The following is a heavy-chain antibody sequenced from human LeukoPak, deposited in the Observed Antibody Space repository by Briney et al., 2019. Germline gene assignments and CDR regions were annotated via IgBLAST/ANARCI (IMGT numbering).Heavy chain of an antibody. J-gene: IGHJ4*02. CDR1: GDSISRHY. CDR3: ARERLIAGATVFDY. CDR2: IYCSGST. V-gene: IGHV4-59*11. Sequence: SETLSLTCTVSGDSISRHYWSWIRQPPGKGLEWIGCIYCSGSTSYNPSLKSRVTISVDTSNNQFSLKLTSMTAADTAVYFCARERLIAGATVFDYWGQGTLVTVSS. D-gene: IGHD1-26*01.